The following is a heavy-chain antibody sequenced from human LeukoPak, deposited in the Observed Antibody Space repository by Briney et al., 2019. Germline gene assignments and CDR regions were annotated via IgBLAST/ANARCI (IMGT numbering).Heavy chain of an antibody. CDR2: IYYSGST. CDR1: GGSISSSSYY. CDR3: ARNHIVVDYYYYGMDV. V-gene: IGHV4-39*01. J-gene: IGHJ6*02. D-gene: IGHD2-15*01. Sequence: SETLSLTCTVSGGSISSSSYYWGWIRQPPGKGLEWIGSIYYSGSTYYNPSLKSRVTISVDTSKNQFSLKLSSVTAADTAVYYCARNHIVVDYYYYGMDVWGQGTTVTVSS.